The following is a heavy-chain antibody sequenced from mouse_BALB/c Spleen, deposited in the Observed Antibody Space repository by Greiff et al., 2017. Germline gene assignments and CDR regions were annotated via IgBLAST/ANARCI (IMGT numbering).Heavy chain of an antibody. V-gene: IGHV1-82*01. CDR3: ARVQYAGMDY. CDR1: GYAFSSSW. J-gene: IGHJ2*01. D-gene: IGHD2-10*02. CDR2: IYPGDGDT. Sequence: VKLMESGPELVKPGASVKISCKASGYAFSSSWMNWVKQRPGQGLEWIGRIYPGDGDTNYNGKFKGKATLTADKSSSTAYMQLSSLTSVDSAVYFCARVQYAGMDYWGQGTTLTVSS.